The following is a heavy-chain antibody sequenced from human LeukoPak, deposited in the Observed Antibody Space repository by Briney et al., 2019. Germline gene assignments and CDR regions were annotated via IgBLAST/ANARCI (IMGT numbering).Heavy chain of an antibody. V-gene: IGHV4-59*01. Sequence: SETLSLTCTVSGGSISSYYWSWIRQPPGKGLEWIGYIYYSGSTNYNPSLKSRVTISVDTSKNQFSLKLSSVTAADTAVYYCARGVRYFDWFRYYYYYYMDVWGKGTTVTISS. CDR1: GGSISSYY. D-gene: IGHD3-9*01. J-gene: IGHJ6*03. CDR3: ARGVRYFDWFRYYYYYYMDV. CDR2: IYYSGST.